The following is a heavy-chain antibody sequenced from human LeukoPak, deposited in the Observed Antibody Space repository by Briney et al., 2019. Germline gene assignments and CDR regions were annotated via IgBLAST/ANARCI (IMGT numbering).Heavy chain of an antibody. V-gene: IGHV3-9*01. J-gene: IGHJ4*02. CDR2: ISWNSGSI. D-gene: IGHD4-23*01. Sequence: GGSLRLSCAASGFTFDDYAMHWVRQAPGKGLEWVSGISWNSGSIGYADSVKGRFTISRDNAKNSLYLRMNSLRAEDTALYYCAKDKTTVVTGDYFDYWGQGTLVTVSS. CDR3: AKDKTTVVTGDYFDY. CDR1: GFTFDDYA.